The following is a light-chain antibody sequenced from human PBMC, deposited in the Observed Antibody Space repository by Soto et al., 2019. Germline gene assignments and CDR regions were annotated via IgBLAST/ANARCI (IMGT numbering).Light chain of an antibody. Sequence: EIVMTQSPLSLTVPPGEPASISCKSSQSLQHNNGNTLLGWYMQKPGQSPQLLIYLASRRAPGAPDRVSGSGSGTDFTLRISTVEADDAAIYYCMQALQTPRTFGQGTKLEIK. V-gene: IGKV2-28*01. CDR1: QSLQHNNGNTL. CDR2: LAS. CDR3: MQALQTPRT. J-gene: IGKJ1*01.